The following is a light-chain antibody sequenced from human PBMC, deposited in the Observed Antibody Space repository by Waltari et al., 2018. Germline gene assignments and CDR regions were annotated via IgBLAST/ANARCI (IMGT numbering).Light chain of an antibody. CDR3: AAWDDSLNGRV. J-gene: IGLJ3*02. V-gene: IGLV1-44*01. Sequence: QSVLTQPPSASGTPGQRVTISCSGSSSNIGRNTVNWYQQLPGTAPKLLIYSNNPRPSGVPDRFSGSKSGTSASLAISGLQSEDEADYYCAAWDDSLNGRVFGGGTKLTVL. CDR2: SNN. CDR1: SSNIGRNT.